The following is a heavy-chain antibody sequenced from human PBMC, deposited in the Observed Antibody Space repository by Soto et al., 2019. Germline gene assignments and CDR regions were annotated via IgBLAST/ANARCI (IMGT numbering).Heavy chain of an antibody. Sequence: GGSLRLSCAASRFTFSSYPMHWVRQAPGKGLEWVAVISHDGTHKYYADSVNGRFTISRDNSKNTLWLQMNSLRDDDTAVYFCARDLGYCSSANCYEGYFDYWGQGTLVTVSS. CDR3: ARDLGYCSSANCYEGYFDY. D-gene: IGHD2-2*01. CDR1: RFTFSSYP. CDR2: ISHDGTHK. J-gene: IGHJ4*02. V-gene: IGHV3-30-3*01.